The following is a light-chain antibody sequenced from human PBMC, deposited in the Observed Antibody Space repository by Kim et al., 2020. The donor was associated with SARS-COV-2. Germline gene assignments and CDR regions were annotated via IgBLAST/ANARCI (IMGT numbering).Light chain of an antibody. J-gene: IGLJ2*01. Sequence: SSELTQDPAVSVALGQTVRISCQGDSLRNYYASWYQQKPGQAPVVVIYGKISGPQGSHRFAGSNLGNTASLTITGAQAEDEADYYCSSRDSSGSHLGVFGGGTKVTVL. CDR2: GK. CDR1: SLRNYY. CDR3: SSRDSSGSHLGV. V-gene: IGLV3-19*01.